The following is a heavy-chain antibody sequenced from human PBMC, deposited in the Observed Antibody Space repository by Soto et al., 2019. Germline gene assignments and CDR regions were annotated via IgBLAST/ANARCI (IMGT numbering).Heavy chain of an antibody. V-gene: IGHV4-59*08. CDR1: GGSISSYY. CDR2: IYYSGST. D-gene: IGHD7-27*01. CDR3: ARLKRTGSVGYYYYYMDV. Sequence: SETLSLTCTVSGGSISSYYWSWIRQPPGKGLEWIGYIYYSGSTNYNPSLKSRVTISVDTSKNQFSLKLSSVTAADTAVYYCARLKRTGSVGYYYYYMDVWGKGTTVT. J-gene: IGHJ6*03.